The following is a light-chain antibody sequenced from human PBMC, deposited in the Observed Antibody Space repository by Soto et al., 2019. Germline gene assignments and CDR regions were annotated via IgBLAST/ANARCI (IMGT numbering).Light chain of an antibody. CDR1: QGISSY. J-gene: IGKJ4*01. CDR2: AAS. CDR3: QQLNSYPLT. Sequence: DMQLTQYPSFLSASVGDRVTITCRASQGISSYLAWYQQKPGKAPKLLIYAASTLQSGVPSRFSGSGSGTEFTLTISSLQPEDFATYYCQQLNSYPLTFGGGTKVDIK. V-gene: IGKV1-9*01.